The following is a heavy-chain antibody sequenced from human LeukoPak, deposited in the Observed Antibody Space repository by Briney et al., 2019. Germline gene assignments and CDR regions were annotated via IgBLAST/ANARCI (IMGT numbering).Heavy chain of an antibody. CDR2: ISGSGGST. V-gene: IGHV3-23*01. Sequence: GGSLRLSCSASGFTFSSYAMSWVRQAPGKGLEWVSAISGSGGSTYYADSVKGRFTISRDNSKNTLYLQMNSLRAEDTAVYYCAKKGSYGYLVDWGQGTLVTVSS. J-gene: IGHJ4*02. D-gene: IGHD5-18*01. CDR3: AKKGSYGYLVD. CDR1: GFTFSSYA.